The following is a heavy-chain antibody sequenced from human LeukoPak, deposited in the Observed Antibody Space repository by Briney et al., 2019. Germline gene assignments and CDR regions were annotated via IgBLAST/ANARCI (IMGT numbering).Heavy chain of an antibody. CDR1: GFIFSNNG. J-gene: IGHJ4*02. D-gene: IGHD3-22*01. CDR3: AKDPRSSYYDSSGYCAY. CDR2: IRYDGSNK. Sequence: GGSLRLSCAASGFIFSNNGMHWVRQAPGKGQEWVAFIRYDGSNKYYADSVKGRFTISRDNSKNTLYLQMNSLRAEDSAVYYCAKDPRSSYYDSSGYCAYWGQGTLVTVSS. V-gene: IGHV3-30*02.